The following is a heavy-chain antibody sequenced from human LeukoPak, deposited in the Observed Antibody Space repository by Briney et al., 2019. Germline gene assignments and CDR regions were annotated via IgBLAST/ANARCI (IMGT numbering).Heavy chain of an antibody. CDR3: ARDRLSVTKDYYYYYGMDV. D-gene: IGHD4-11*01. V-gene: IGHV3-53*01. J-gene: IGHJ6*02. Sequence: GGSLRLSCAASGFTFSSSVMSWVRQAPGKGLEWVSVIYSGGSTYYADSVKGRFTISRDNSKNTLYLQMNSLRAEDTAVYYCARDRLSVTKDYYYYYGMDVWGQGTTVTVSS. CDR1: GFTFSSSV. CDR2: IYSGGST.